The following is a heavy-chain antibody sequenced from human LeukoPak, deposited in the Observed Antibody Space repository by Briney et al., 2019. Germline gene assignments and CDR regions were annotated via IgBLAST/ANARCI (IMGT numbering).Heavy chain of an antibody. J-gene: IGHJ3*02. CDR1: GFTFSSYG. CDR2: ISGSSGYI. D-gene: IGHD7-27*01. V-gene: IGHV3-21*01. Sequence: GGSLRLSCAASGFTFSSYGMNWVRQAPGKGLEWVSSISGSSGYIYYADSVRGRFTISRDNAKNSLYLQMNSLRAEDTAVYFCARKLTGSFDIWGQGTMVTVSS. CDR3: ARKLTGSFDI.